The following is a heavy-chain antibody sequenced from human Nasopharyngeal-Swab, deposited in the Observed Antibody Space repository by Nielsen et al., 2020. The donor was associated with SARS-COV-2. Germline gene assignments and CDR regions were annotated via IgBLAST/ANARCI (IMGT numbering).Heavy chain of an antibody. Sequence: GGSLRLSCATSGFTFSNYGMHWVRQAPGRGLEWVAVTWYDGSNTYYGDSVKGRFTISRDDPKNTHYLQMNSLRPEDTAVYYCAKDVRMADHYYHGMDVWGQGTTVTVSS. CDR3: AKDVRMADHYYHGMDV. D-gene: IGHD5-24*01. J-gene: IGHJ6*02. V-gene: IGHV3-33*03. CDR2: TWYDGSNT. CDR1: GFTFSNYG.